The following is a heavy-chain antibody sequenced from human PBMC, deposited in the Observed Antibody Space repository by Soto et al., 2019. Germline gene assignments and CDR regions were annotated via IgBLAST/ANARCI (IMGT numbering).Heavy chain of an antibody. Sequence: ASVKVSCKVSGYTLTELSMHWVRQAPGKGLEWMGGFDPEDGETIYAQKFQGRVTMTEDTSTDTAYMELSSLRSEDTAVYYCAFNYYGPGHFDYWGQGTLVTVSS. D-gene: IGHD3-10*01. CDR1: GYTLTELS. V-gene: IGHV1-24*01. J-gene: IGHJ4*02. CDR2: FDPEDGET. CDR3: AFNYYGPGHFDY.